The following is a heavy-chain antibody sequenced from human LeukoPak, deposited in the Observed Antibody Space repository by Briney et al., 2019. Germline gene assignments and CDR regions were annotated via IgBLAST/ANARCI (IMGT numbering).Heavy chain of an antibody. V-gene: IGHV3-23*01. J-gene: IGHJ6*03. Sequence: GGSLRLSCAASGFTFSTYAMSWVRQAPGKGLEWVSSISNSGDSTFYADSVKGRFTISRDNSKNTLYLQMNGLRAEDTAVYYCARDQGEKVWSGYSDPIPLHYYYMDVWGKGTTVTVSS. CDR3: ARDQGEKVWSGYSDPIPLHYYYMDV. CDR2: ISNSGDST. CDR1: GFTFSTYA. D-gene: IGHD3-3*01.